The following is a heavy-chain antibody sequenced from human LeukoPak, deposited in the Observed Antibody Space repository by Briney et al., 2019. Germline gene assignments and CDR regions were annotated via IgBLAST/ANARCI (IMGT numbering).Heavy chain of an antibody. J-gene: IGHJ4*02. CDR3: AKSRGTWFGELLYYFDY. D-gene: IGHD3-10*01. CDR1: GFTFSSYA. CDR2: ISGSGGST. V-gene: IGHV3-23*01. Sequence: PGGSLRLSCAASGFTFSSYAMSWVRQAPGKGLEWVSAISGSGGSTYYADSVKGRFTISRDNSKNTLYLQMNSLRAEDTAVYYCAKSRGTWFGELLYYFDYWGQGTLVTVSS.